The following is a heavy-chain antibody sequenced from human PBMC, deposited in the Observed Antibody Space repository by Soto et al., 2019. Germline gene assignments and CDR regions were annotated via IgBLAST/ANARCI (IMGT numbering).Heavy chain of an antibody. D-gene: IGHD1-26*01. J-gene: IGHJ6*02. CDR2: VYSGGST. CDR1: GFTVSSHY. V-gene: IGHV3-66*02. CDR3: AKVPLRELLPYYYYGMDV. Sequence: GGSLRLSCAASGFTVSSHYMSWVRQAPGKGLEWVSVVYSGGSTYYADSVKGRFTISRDNSKNTLYLQMNSLRPEDTAVYYCAKVPLRELLPYYYYGMDVWGQGTTVTVSS.